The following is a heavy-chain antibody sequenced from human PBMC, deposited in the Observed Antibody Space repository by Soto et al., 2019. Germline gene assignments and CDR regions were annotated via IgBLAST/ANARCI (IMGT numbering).Heavy chain of an antibody. CDR2: IYYSGST. D-gene: IGHD6-13*01. V-gene: IGHV4-39*01. CDR3: ARTGYSSSYFDY. Sequence: QLQLQESGPGLVKPSETLSLTCTVSGGSISSSSYYWGWIRQPPGKGLEWIGSIYYSGSTYYNPSPKSRLTLSVDTSKNQFSLKLSSVTAADTAVYYCARTGYSSSYFDYWGQGTLVTVSS. J-gene: IGHJ4*02. CDR1: GGSISSSSYY.